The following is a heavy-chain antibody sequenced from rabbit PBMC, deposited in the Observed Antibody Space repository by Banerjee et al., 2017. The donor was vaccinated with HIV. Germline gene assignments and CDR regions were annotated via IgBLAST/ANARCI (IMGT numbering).Heavy chain of an antibody. CDR1: GFTLSSSYY. Sequence: QSLEESGGDLVKPGASLTLTCTASGFTLSSSYYMCWVRQAPGKGLEWIGCIVAGSDDITYYASWAKGRFTISKTSSTTVTLQMTGLTAADTATFFCARAGGFENYFNLWGQGTLVTVS. D-gene: IGHD1-1*01. V-gene: IGHV1S40*01. CDR2: IVAGSDDIT. J-gene: IGHJ4*01. CDR3: ARAGGFENYFNL.